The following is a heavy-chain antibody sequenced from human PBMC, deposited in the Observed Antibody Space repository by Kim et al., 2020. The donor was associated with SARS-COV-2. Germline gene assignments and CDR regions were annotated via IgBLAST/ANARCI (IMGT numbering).Heavy chain of an antibody. V-gene: IGHV3-30*18. J-gene: IGHJ4*02. CDR3: AKDLAAVRGVTTLFDY. Sequence: GGSLRLSCAASGFTFSSYGMHWVRQAPGKGLEWVAVISYDGSNKYYADSVKGRFTISRDNSKNTLYLQMNSLRAEDTAVYYCAKDLAAVRGVTTLFDYWGQGTLVTVSS. CDR1: GFTFSSYG. D-gene: IGHD3-10*01. CDR2: ISYDGSNK.